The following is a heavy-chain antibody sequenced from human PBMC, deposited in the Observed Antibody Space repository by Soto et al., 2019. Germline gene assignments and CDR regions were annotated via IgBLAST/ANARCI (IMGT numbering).Heavy chain of an antibody. CDR3: TTEDYSNYMATDAFDF. Sequence: GGSLRLSCAASGFSFSHAWMNWVRQAPGKGLEWIGRIKSRPNGETTDYAASVKGRFTISRVDSQNTLYLQMNSLKTEDTAVYYCTTEDYSNYMATDAFDFWGQGTLVTVSS. D-gene: IGHD4-4*01. CDR2: IKSRPNGETT. V-gene: IGHV3-15*01. J-gene: IGHJ3*01. CDR1: GFSFSHAW.